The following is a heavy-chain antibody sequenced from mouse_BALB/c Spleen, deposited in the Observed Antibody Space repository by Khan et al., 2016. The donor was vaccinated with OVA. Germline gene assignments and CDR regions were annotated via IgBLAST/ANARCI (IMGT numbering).Heavy chain of an antibody. Sequence: QIQLVQSGPELKKPGETVKISCKASGYTFRNNGMNWVKQTPGKGLKWMGWLNTYTGDPTYADDFKGRFAFSLETSADTAYLQINNLKNEDTATXFCARVGYNGTMDSWGQGTSVTVSS. CDR2: LNTYTGDP. D-gene: IGHD2-14*01. V-gene: IGHV9-3-1*01. CDR1: GYTFRNNG. CDR3: ARVGYNGTMDS. J-gene: IGHJ4*01.